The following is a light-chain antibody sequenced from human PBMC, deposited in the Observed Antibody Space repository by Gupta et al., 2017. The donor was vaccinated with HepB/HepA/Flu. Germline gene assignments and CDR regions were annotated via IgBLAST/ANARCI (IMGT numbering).Light chain of an antibody. CDR1: SSDFGRYNL. J-gene: IGLJ3*02. V-gene: IGLV2-23*02. CDR3: SSLEDSRTGV. Sequence: QSALTQPASVSASPGQSITISCTGTSSDFGRYNLVSWYQQHPGTAPKLMIYDVSTRPSGVSKRFSGSKSGTTASLSISGLQAEDEADYYCSSLEDSRTGVFGGGTKLTVL. CDR2: DVS.